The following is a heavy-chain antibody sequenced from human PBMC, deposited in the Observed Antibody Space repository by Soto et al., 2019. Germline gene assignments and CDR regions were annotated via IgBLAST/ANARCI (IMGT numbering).Heavy chain of an antibody. J-gene: IGHJ5*02. CDR2: IYYSGST. V-gene: IGHV4-31*03. Sequence: SENLSLTCTVSGGSISSGGYYWSWIRQHPGKGLEWIGYIYYSGSTYYNPSLKSRVTISVDTSKNQFSLKLSSVTAADTAVYYCARFRITMIAVANWFDPWGQGTLVTVSS. D-gene: IGHD3-22*01. CDR3: ARFRITMIAVANWFDP. CDR1: GGSISSGGYY.